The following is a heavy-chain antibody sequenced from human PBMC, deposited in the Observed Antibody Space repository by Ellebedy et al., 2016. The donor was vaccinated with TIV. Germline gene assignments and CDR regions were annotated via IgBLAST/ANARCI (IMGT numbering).Heavy chain of an antibody. J-gene: IGHJ4*02. D-gene: IGHD6-13*01. CDR2: IRNDGNNA. V-gene: IGHV3-33*01. Sequence: PGGSLRLSCAASGFTFSSYGMHWVRQAPGKGLEWVAAIRNDGNNAYYADSVKGRFTISRDNSKNTLSLQMNSLRADDTAVYYCARLGYRSSWFDYWGQGALVTVSS. CDR1: GFTFSSYG. CDR3: ARLGYRSSWFDY.